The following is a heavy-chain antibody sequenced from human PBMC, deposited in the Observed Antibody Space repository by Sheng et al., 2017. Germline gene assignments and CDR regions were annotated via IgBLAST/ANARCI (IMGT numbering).Heavy chain of an antibody. D-gene: IGHD6-13*01. J-gene: IGHJ1*01. V-gene: IGHV3-9*01. CDR1: GFTFDDYA. CDR2: ISWNSGSI. CDR3: AKAAYNSSWQKRSAEYFQH. Sequence: EVQLVESGGGLVQPGRSLRLSCAASGFTFDDYAMHWVRQAPGKGLEWVSGISWNSGSIGYADSVKGRFTISRDNAKNSLYLQMNSLRAEDTALYYCAKAAYNSSWQKRSAEYFQH.